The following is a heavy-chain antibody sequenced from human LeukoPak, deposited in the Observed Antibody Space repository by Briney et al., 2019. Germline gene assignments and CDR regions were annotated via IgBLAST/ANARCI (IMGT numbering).Heavy chain of an antibody. CDR1: GFTVSSNY. CDR3: ARVDYYGSGSYPATFDP. D-gene: IGHD3-10*01. J-gene: IGHJ5*02. CDR2: IYSGGST. V-gene: IGHV3-53*01. Sequence: GGSLRLSCAASGFTVSSNYMSWVRQAPGKGLEWVSVIYSGGSTYYADSVRGRFTISRDNSKNTLYLQMNSLRAEDTAVYYCARVDYYGSGSYPATFDPWGQGTLVTVSS.